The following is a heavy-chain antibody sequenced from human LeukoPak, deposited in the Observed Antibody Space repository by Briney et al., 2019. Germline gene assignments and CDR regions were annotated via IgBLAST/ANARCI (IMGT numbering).Heavy chain of an antibody. Sequence: GGSLRLSCAASGFTFSSYTMNWVRQAPGKGLEWVANIKQDGSEKYYVDSVKGRFTISRDNAKNSLYLQMNSLRAEDTAVYYCASALGYSYGYAFDIWGQGTMVTVSS. V-gene: IGHV3-7*01. CDR1: GFTFSSYT. J-gene: IGHJ3*02. CDR3: ASALGYSYGYAFDI. D-gene: IGHD5-18*01. CDR2: IKQDGSEK.